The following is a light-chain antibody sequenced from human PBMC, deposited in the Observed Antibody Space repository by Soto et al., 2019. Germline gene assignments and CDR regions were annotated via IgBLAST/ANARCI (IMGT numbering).Light chain of an antibody. CDR1: QSVSSNY. Sequence: EIVLTQSPGTLSLSPGERATLSCRASQSVSSNYLVWYQQKSGQAPRLLIYGASSRATGIPDRFGGSGSGTDFTLTISRLEPEDFAVYYCHQYGGSPVYTFGQGTKLEIK. J-gene: IGKJ2*01. CDR3: HQYGGSPVYT. V-gene: IGKV3-20*01. CDR2: GAS.